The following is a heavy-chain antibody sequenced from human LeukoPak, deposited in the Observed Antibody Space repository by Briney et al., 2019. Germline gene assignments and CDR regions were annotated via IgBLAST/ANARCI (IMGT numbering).Heavy chain of an antibody. J-gene: IGHJ4*02. D-gene: IGHD3-22*01. V-gene: IGHV4-34*01. CDR2: INHSGST. CDR1: GGSLSGYY. Sequence: SETLSLTCAVYGGSLSGYYWSWIRQPPGKGLEWIGEINHSGSTNYNPSLKSRVTISVDTSKNQFSLNLSSVTAADTAVYYCARLHYYDSSGFYYFDYWGQGTLVTVSS. CDR3: ARLHYYDSSGFYYFDY.